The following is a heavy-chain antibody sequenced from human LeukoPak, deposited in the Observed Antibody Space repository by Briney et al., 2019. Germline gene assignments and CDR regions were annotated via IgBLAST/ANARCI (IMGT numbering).Heavy chain of an antibody. CDR3: ARLVLSYGNAFDH. D-gene: IGHD3-16*01. Sequence: SETLSLTCTVSSGSISGSDYYWCWIRQPPGKGLEWIGSINYSGNTYYESSLKSRVTISVDTSKNHFSLRLNSVTAADTAVYYCARLVLSYGNAFDHWGQGTLVTVSS. V-gene: IGHV4-39*02. CDR1: SGSISGSDYY. CDR2: INYSGNT. J-gene: IGHJ4*02.